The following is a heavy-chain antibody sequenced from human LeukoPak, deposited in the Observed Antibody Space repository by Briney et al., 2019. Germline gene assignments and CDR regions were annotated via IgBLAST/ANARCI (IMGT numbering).Heavy chain of an antibody. CDR1: GFTVSGSY. V-gene: IGHV3-53*01. J-gene: IGHJ4*02. CDR3: ARDLNSSGSY. D-gene: IGHD3-22*01. CDR2: IHSGGKT. Sequence: PGGSPRLSCAASGFTVSGSYMSWVRQAPGKGLEWVSVIHSGGKTYYADSVKGRFTISRDNSKNTLYLQMNSLRAEDTAVYYCARDLNSSGSYWGQGTLVTVSS.